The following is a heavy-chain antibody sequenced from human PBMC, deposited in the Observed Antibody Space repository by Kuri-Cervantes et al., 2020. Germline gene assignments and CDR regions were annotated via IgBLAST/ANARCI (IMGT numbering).Heavy chain of an antibody. CDR3: AREGGSGDQWVPGLTQNYGMDV. V-gene: IGHV1-46*01. CDR1: GYTFTSYY. CDR2: INPSGGST. Sequence: ASVKVSCKASGYTFTSYYMHWVRQAPGQGLEWMGIINPSGGSTSYAQKFQGRVTMTRDTSTSTVYMELSSLRSEDTAVYYCAREGGSGDQWVPGLTQNYGMDVWGQGTTVTVSS. J-gene: IGHJ6*02. D-gene: IGHD6-19*01.